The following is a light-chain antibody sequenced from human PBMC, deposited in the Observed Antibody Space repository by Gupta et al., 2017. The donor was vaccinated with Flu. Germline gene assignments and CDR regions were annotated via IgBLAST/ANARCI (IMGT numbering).Light chain of an antibody. CDR3: QQDSSTRA. CDR1: QSVSSSY. J-gene: IGKJ1*01. V-gene: IGKV3-20*01. Sequence: EIVFTQSPGTLSWSPGERATLSCRASQSVSSSYLAWYQQKPGQAPRLIIYGATSRDKDNTDRFSGSGEEKDFTHTSSGQEEEGCEVYYGQQDSSTRAFGQGTXVEIK. CDR2: GAT.